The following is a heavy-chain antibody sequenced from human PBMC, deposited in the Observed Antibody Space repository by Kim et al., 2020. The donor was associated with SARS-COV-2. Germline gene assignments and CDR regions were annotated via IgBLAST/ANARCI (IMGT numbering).Heavy chain of an antibody. Sequence: GGSLRLSCAASGFTVSSNYMSWVRQAPGKGLEWVSVIYSGGSTYYADSVKGRFTISRHNSKNTLYLQMNSLRAEDTAVYYCARDPEYGSGSYLDWGQGTLVTVSS. CDR1: GFTVSSNY. V-gene: IGHV3-53*04. J-gene: IGHJ4*02. CDR2: IYSGGST. CDR3: ARDPEYGSGSYLD. D-gene: IGHD3-10*01.